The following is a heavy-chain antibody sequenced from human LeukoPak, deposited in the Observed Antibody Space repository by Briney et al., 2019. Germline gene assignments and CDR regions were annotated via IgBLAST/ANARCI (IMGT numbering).Heavy chain of an antibody. CDR3: ARGVAAQDY. J-gene: IGHJ4*02. V-gene: IGHV4-59*11. Sequence: SETLSLTCTVSGGSISSHYWSWIRQPPGKGLEWIGYIYYSGRTNYNPSLKSRVTISVDTSKNQFSLKLSSVTAADTAVYYCARGVAAQDYWGQGTLVTVSS. D-gene: IGHD6-6*01. CDR1: GGSISSHY. CDR2: IYYSGRT.